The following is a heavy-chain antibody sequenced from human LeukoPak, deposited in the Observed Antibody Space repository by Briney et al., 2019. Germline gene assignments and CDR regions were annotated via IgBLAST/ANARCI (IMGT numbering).Heavy chain of an antibody. Sequence: ASVKVSCKASGYTFTRYYMHWARHAPGQGLEWMGWINPNSGGTNYAQKFQGRVTMTRDTSISTAYMELSRLRSDDTAVYYCAIDYSNSNWFDPWGQGTLVTVSS. CDR2: INPNSGGT. V-gene: IGHV1-2*02. J-gene: IGHJ5*02. CDR3: AIDYSNSNWFDP. D-gene: IGHD4-11*01. CDR1: GYTFTRYY.